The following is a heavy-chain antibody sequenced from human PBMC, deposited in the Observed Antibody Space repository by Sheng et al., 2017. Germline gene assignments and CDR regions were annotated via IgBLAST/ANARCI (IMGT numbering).Heavy chain of an antibody. CDR3: ARDLSSSPYGGYYYYMDV. J-gene: IGHJ6*03. Sequence: QVQLVESGGGLVKPGGSLRLSCAASGFTFSDYYMTWIRQAPGKGLEWVSYISSSSSYTNYADSVKGRFTISRDNAKNSLYLQMNSLRAEDTAVYYCARDLSSSPYGGYYYYMDVWGKGTTVTVSS. D-gene: IGHD6-13*01. V-gene: IGHV3-11*05. CDR2: ISSSSSYT. CDR1: GFTFSDYY.